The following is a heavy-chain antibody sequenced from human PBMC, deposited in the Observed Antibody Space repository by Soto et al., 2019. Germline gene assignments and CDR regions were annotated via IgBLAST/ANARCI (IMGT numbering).Heavy chain of an antibody. J-gene: IGHJ4*02. CDR1: GGSFGNSA. CDR2: FIPVYRTL. V-gene: IGHV1-69*01. CDR3: AMGVIWIGYFTVDS. Sequence: QVQLVQSGAEVKKPGSSVKVSYKASGGSFGNSAINWVRQTPGQGLEWLGGFIPVYRTLNYAQKFQGRVTITADESTGTAYMTLSSLASDDTAVYYCAMGVIWIGYFTVDSWGQGTRVTVSS. D-gene: IGHD3-3*01.